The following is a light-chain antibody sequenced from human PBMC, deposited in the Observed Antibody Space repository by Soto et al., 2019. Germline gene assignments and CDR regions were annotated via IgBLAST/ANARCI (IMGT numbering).Light chain of an antibody. J-gene: IGKJ1*01. CDR3: QQYNSYRWT. V-gene: IGKV1-5*03. Sequence: DIQMTQSPSALSASVGDRVTITCRASQSIKTWLAWYQRKPGRDPNLLIYKASTLESGVPSRFSGSGSGTEFTLIISSLQPDDFATYYCQQYNSYRWTFGQGTKVDIK. CDR1: QSIKTW. CDR2: KAS.